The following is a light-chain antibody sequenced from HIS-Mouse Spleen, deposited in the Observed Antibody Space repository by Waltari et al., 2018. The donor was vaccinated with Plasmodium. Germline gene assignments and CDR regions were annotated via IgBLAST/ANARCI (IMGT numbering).Light chain of an antibody. CDR1: QSVSSY. CDR2: DAS. J-gene: IGKJ2*01. CDR3: QQRSNWPLYT. V-gene: IGKV3-11*01. Sequence: EIVLTQSPATLSLSPGERATLSCRASQSVSSYLAWYQQKPGQAPRLLIYDASNRATGIPARFSCSGSGTDVTLTISSLEPEDFAVYYCQQRSNWPLYTFGQGTKLEIK.